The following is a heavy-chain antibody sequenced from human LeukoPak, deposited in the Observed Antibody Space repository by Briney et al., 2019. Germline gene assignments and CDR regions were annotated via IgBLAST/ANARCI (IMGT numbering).Heavy chain of an antibody. D-gene: IGHD3-10*01. J-gene: IGHJ4*02. CDR2: IKQDGSEK. Sequence: PGGSLRLSCAASGFTFSSYWMSWVRQAPGKGLEWVANIKQDGSEKYYVDSVKGRFTISRDNAKNSLYLQMNSLRAEDTAVYYCARGGYYGSGSYSPPDYWGQGTLVTVSS. CDR1: GFTFSSYW. CDR3: ARGGYYGSGSYSPPDY. V-gene: IGHV3-7*01.